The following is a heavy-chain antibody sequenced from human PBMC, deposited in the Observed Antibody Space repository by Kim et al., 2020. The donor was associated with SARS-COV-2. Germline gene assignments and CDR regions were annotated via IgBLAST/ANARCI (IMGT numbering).Heavy chain of an antibody. CDR3: ARVLAAAGRYFDY. Sequence: YNPSLKSRVNISVDTSKNQFSLKLSSVTAADTAVYYCARVLAAAGRYFDYWGQGTLVTVSS. V-gene: IGHV4-34*01. J-gene: IGHJ4*02. D-gene: IGHD6-13*01.